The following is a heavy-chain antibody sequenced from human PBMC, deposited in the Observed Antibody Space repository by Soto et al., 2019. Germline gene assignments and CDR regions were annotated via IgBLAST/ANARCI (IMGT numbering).Heavy chain of an antibody. D-gene: IGHD6-13*01. CDR1: GGSFSGYY. CDR3: ARAGIAAAGTGYYYYMDV. V-gene: IGHV4-34*01. Sequence: PSETLSLTCAVYGGSFSGYYWSWIRQPPGKGLEWIGEINHSESTNYNPSLKSRVTISVDTSKNQFSLKLSSVTAADTAVYYCARAGIAAAGTGYYYYMDVWGKGTTVTVSS. J-gene: IGHJ6*03. CDR2: INHSEST.